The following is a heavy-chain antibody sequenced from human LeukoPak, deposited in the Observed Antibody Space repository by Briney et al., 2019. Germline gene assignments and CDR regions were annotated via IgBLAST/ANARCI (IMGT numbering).Heavy chain of an antibody. CDR3: ARDYCGGDCYYFDY. J-gene: IGHJ4*02. Sequence: GGSLRLSCAASGFTFSNYGMHWVRQAPGKGPEWVAVIWYDGNNKYYADSVKGRFTISRDNSKNTLYLQMNSLRAEDTAVYYCARDYCGGDCYYFDYWGQGTLVTVSS. V-gene: IGHV3-33*01. D-gene: IGHD2-21*02. CDR1: GFTFSNYG. CDR2: IWYDGNNK.